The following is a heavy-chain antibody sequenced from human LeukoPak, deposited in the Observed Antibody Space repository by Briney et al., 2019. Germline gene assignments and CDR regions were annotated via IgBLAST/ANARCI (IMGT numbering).Heavy chain of an antibody. CDR2: IYYSGST. Sequence: SETLSLTCTVSGGSISSGGYYWSWLRQHPGKGLEWIGYIYYSGSTYYNPSLKSRVTISVDTSKNQFSLKLSSVTAADTAVYYRARDAYYYDSSGKSLWFDPWGQGTLVTVSS. CDR3: ARDAYYYDSSGKSLWFDP. V-gene: IGHV4-31*03. CDR1: GGSISSGGYY. J-gene: IGHJ5*02. D-gene: IGHD3-22*01.